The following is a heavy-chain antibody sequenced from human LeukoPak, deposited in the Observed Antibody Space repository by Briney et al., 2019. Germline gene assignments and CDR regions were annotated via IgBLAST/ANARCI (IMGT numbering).Heavy chain of an antibody. J-gene: IGHJ4*02. CDR2: ISGSGSNT. Sequence: GGSLRLSCAASGFTFSDYYMTWVRQAPGKGLEWVSAISGSGSNTYYADSVKGRFTISRDNSKNTLYLLINSLRADDTAVYYCARAPSSGWVDYWGQGTLVTVSS. CDR3: ARAPSSGWVDY. D-gene: IGHD6-19*01. CDR1: GFTFSDYY. V-gene: IGHV3-23*01.